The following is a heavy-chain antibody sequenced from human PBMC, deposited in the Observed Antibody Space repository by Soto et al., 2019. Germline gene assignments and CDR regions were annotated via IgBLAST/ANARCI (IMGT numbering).Heavy chain of an antibody. Sequence: SETLSLTCTVSGGSISSGGYYWSWIRQHPGKGLEWIGYIYYSGSTYYNPSLKSRVTISVDTSKNQFSLKLSSVTAADTAVYYCAREVIVARQRYNWFDPWGQGTLVTVSS. J-gene: IGHJ5*02. D-gene: IGHD6-6*01. V-gene: IGHV4-31*03. CDR3: AREVIVARQRYNWFDP. CDR1: GGSISSGGYY. CDR2: IYYSGST.